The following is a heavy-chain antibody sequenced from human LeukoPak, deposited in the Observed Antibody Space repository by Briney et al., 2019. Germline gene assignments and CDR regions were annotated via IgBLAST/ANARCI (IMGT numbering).Heavy chain of an antibody. J-gene: IGHJ4*02. CDR3: ARVLSGWFRIPFDY. D-gene: IGHD6-19*01. CDR1: GYTFTSYG. V-gene: IGHV1-18*01. Sequence: ASVKVPCKASGYTFTSYGISWVRQAPGQGLEWMGWISAYNGNTNYAQKLQGRVTMTTDTSTSTAYMELRSLRSDDTAVYYCARVLSGWFRIPFDYWGQGTLVTVSS. CDR2: ISAYNGNT.